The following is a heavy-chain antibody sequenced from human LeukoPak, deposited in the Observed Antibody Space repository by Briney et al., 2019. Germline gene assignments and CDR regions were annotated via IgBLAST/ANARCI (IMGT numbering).Heavy chain of an antibody. V-gene: IGHV1-46*01. CDR2: INPTGGST. Sequence: GASVKVSCKAFGYTFTSSNIHWMRQSPGQGLEWMGIINPTGGSTSYAQRFQGRVTMTGDMSASTVYMELSGLRSEDTAVYYCASDPDTPMSGGYSFDYWGQGTLVTVSS. J-gene: IGHJ4*02. CDR1: GYTFTSSN. CDR3: ASDPDTPMSGGYSFDY. D-gene: IGHD5-18*01.